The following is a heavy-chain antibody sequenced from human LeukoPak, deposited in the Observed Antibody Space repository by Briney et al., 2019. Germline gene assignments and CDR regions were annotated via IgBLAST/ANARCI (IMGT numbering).Heavy chain of an antibody. V-gene: IGHV3-74*01. CDR3: VRDFRSADY. CDR2: ICPDGTVT. Sequence: GALRLSCAASGFTFSTYCMHWVRQAPGKGPMWVSRICPDGTVTNYADSVKARFIISRDNARNTVYLQMNSLRVEDTAVYYCVRDFRSADYWGQGTLVTVSS. J-gene: IGHJ4*02. CDR1: GFTFSTYC.